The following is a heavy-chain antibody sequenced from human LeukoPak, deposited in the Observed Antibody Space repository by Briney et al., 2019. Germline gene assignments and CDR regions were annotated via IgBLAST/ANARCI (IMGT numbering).Heavy chain of an antibody. CDR1: GFTFSSYA. D-gene: IGHD6-13*01. CDR2: ISGSGGST. J-gene: IGHJ3*02. V-gene: IGHV3-23*01. CDR3: AKSQGSSSWNVFDAFDI. Sequence: GGSLRLSCAASGFTFSSYAMSWVRQAPGKGLEWVSAISGSGGSTYYADPVKGRFTISRGNSKNTLYLQMNSLGAEGTAVYYCAKSQGSSSWNVFDAFDIWGQGTMVTVSS.